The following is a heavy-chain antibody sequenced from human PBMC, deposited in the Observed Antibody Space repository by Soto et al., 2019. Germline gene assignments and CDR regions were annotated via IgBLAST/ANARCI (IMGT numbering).Heavy chain of an antibody. CDR1: GGSISSGDYY. CDR3: ARHMLYYYGSGSYNWFDP. D-gene: IGHD3-10*01. Sequence: PSETLSLTCTVSGGSISSGDYYWGWIRQPPGKGLEWIGSIYYSGSTYYNPSLKSRVTISVDTSKNQFSLKLSSVTAADTAVYNCARHMLYYYGSGSYNWFDPWGQGTLVTVSS. CDR2: IYYSGST. V-gene: IGHV4-39*01. J-gene: IGHJ5*02.